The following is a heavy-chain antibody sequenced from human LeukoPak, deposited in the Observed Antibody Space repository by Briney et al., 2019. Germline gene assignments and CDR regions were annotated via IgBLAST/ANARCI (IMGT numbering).Heavy chain of an antibody. CDR1: GYTFTGYY. J-gene: IGHJ6*02. Sequence: GASVKVSCKASGYTFTGYYMHWVRQAPGQGLEWMGWINPNSGGTNYAQKFQGRVTMTRDTSISTAYMELSRLRSDDTAVYYCAREKRYPYGSGSYKALDVWGQGTTVTVSS. D-gene: IGHD3-10*01. CDR3: AREKRYPYGSGSYKALDV. V-gene: IGHV1-2*02. CDR2: INPNSGGT.